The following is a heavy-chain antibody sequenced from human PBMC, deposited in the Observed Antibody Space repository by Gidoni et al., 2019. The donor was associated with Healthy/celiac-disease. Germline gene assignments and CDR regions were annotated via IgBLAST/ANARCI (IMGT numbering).Heavy chain of an antibody. CDR3: TTFMTTEPPHAFDI. CDR1: GFTFSNAW. CDR2: IKSKTDGGTT. V-gene: IGHV3-15*07. Sequence: VQLVESGGGLVKPGGSFRLSCAASGFTFSNAWMNWVRQAPGKGLEWVGRIKSKTDGGTTDYAAPVKGRFTISRDDSKNTLYLQMNSLKTEDTAVYYCTTFMTTEPPHAFDIWGQGTMVTVSS. J-gene: IGHJ3*02. D-gene: IGHD4-17*01.